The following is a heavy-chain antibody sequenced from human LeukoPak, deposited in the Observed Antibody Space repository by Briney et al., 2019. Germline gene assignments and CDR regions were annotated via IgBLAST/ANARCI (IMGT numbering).Heavy chain of an antibody. D-gene: IGHD6-19*01. J-gene: IGHJ4*02. CDR1: GFTFSSYG. V-gene: IGHV3-30*03. Sequence: GRSLRLSCAASGFTFSSYGMHWVRQAPGKGLEWVAVISHEGSNKYYADSVKGRFTISRDNSKNMVYLQMNSLRAEDTAVYYCARTREQWQVLDYWGQGTLVTVSS. CDR3: ARTREQWQVLDY. CDR2: ISHEGSNK.